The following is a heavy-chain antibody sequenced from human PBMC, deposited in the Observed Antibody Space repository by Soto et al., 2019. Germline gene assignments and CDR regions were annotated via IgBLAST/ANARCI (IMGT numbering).Heavy chain of an antibody. Sequence: WESLKICWGASWGRFSGYWIGWVRQLPGKGLEWMGIIYPGDSDTRYSPSFQGQVTISADKSLTAAYLHWSTLKASDTAMYYCTRGAYYDSSGLVVDIWGPGTLVTVSS. V-gene: IGHV5-51*01. CDR2: IYPGDSDT. D-gene: IGHD3-22*01. CDR3: TRGAYYDSSGLVVDI. CDR1: WGRFSGYW. J-gene: IGHJ3*02.